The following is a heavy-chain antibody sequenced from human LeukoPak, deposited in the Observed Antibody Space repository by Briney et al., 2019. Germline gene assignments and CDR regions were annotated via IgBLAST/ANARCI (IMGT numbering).Heavy chain of an antibody. D-gene: IGHD2-8*01. J-gene: IGHJ4*02. V-gene: IGHV3-30*18. CDR1: GFTFSSYG. Sequence: GGSLRLPCAASGFTFSSYGMHWVRQAPGKGLEWVAIISYDGSNKYYADSVKGRFTISRDNSKNTLFLQMNSLRAEDTAVYYCAKGRGYCTNGVCYRIDFWGQGSLVTVSS. CDR2: ISYDGSNK. CDR3: AKGRGYCTNGVCYRIDF.